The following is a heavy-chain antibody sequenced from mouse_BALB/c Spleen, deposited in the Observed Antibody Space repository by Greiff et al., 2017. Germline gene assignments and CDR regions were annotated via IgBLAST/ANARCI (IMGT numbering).Heavy chain of an antibody. J-gene: IGHJ1*01. CDR3: VRHEGTGRYFDV. Sequence: EAGGGLVQPKGSLKLSCAASGFTFNTYAMNWVRQAPGKGLEWVARIRSKSNNYATYYADSVKDRFTISRDDSQSMLYLQMNNLKTEDTAMYYCVRHEGTGRYFDVWGAGTTVTVSS. V-gene: IGHV10-1*02. CDR2: IRSKSNNYAT. CDR1: GFTFNTYA. D-gene: IGHD3-3*01.